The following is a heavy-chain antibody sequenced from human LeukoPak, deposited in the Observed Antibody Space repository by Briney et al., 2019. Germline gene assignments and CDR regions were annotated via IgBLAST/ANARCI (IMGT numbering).Heavy chain of an antibody. Sequence: GGSLRLSCAASGFTFSTYWMSWVRQAPGKGLEWVANIKQDGSEKYYVDSVKGRFTISRDNAKNLLYLQMNSLRAEDTAVYYCARDGPLGYCSGGSCYLNWFDPWGQGTLVTVSS. V-gene: IGHV3-7*01. CDR3: ARDGPLGYCSGGSCYLNWFDP. CDR2: IKQDGSEK. CDR1: GFTFSTYW. D-gene: IGHD2-15*01. J-gene: IGHJ5*02.